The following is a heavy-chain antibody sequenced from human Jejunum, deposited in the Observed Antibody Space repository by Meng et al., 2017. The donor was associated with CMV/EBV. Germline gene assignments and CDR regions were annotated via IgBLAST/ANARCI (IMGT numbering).Heavy chain of an antibody. Sequence: QVQLVQSGTEVKKPGSSVKVSCKSSGGVLNNYALNWVRQAPGQGLEWMGGIIAVLKTPTYAQKFRGRLTITADESTGTTYMDLTSLTSEDTAVYYCARGFSNGYLPFDYWGQGTLVTVSS. D-gene: IGHD3-22*01. J-gene: IGHJ4*02. CDR2: IIAVLKTP. CDR1: GGVLNNYA. CDR3: ARGFSNGYLPFDY. V-gene: IGHV1-69*01.